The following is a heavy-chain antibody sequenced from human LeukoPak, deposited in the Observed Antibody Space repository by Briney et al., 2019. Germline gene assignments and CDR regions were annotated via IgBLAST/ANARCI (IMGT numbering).Heavy chain of an antibody. CDR2: TYYRSQWYN. V-gene: IGHV6-1*01. CDR3: ARVLEYSGSWNWVDY. J-gene: IGHJ5*01. CDR1: GDSVSSNSAA. Sequence: SQTLSLTCAISGDSVSSNSAAWNWIRQSPSRGLEWLGRTYYRSQWYNDYAVSVKSRIIINPDTSKNQFSLQLNSVTPEDTAVYYCARVLEYSGSWNWVDYWGQGTLVTVSS. D-gene: IGHD6-13*01.